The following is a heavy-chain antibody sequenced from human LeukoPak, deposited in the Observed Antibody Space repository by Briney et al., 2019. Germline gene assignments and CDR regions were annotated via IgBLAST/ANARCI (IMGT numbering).Heavy chain of an antibody. CDR1: GGTFSSYA. D-gene: IGHD4-17*01. CDR3: ARGDKPHDYGDYPVT. CDR2: IIPIFGTA. V-gene: IGHV1-69*13. Sequence: ASVKVSCKASGGTFSSYAISWVRQAPGQGLEWMGGIIPIFGTANYAQKFQGRVTITADESTSTAYMELSSLRSEDTAVYYCARGDKPHDYGDYPVTWGQGTLVTVSS. J-gene: IGHJ5*02.